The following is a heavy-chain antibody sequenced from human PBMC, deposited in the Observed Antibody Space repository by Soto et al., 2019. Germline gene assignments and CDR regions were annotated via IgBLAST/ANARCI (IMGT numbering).Heavy chain of an antibody. CDR1: GFTFSYYW. CDR3: ARGDRGAFYL. CDR2: IHSDGTST. J-gene: IGHJ3*01. V-gene: IGHV3-74*01. D-gene: IGHD1-26*01. Sequence: EVQLVESGGGLVRPGGSLRLSCAASGFTFSYYWMHWVRQASGKGLVWVSRIHSDGTSTTYADFVKGRFIISRDNARNTVDLQMNSVRVEDTALYYCARGDRGAFYLSGQGTVVTVSS.